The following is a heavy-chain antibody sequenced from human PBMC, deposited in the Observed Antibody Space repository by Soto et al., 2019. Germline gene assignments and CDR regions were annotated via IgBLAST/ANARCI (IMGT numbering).Heavy chain of an antibody. J-gene: IGHJ3*02. CDR2: ISSSSSYI. CDR1: GFTFSSYS. D-gene: IGHD7-27*01. Sequence: LSLTCAASGFTFSSYSMNWVRQAPGKGLEWVSSISSSSSYIYYADSVKGRFTISRDNAKNSLYLQMNSLRAEDTAVYYCARDRGLTGDDAFDIWGQGTMVTVSS. V-gene: IGHV3-21*01. CDR3: ARDRGLTGDDAFDI.